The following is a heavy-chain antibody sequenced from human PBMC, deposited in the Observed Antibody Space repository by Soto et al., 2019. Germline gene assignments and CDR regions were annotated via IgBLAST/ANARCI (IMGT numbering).Heavy chain of an antibody. CDR1: GFSFSNVW. V-gene: IGHV3-7*01. CDR2: INPDGSAK. J-gene: IGHJ4*02. Sequence: EVLLVESGGGLVQPGGSLRLSCAASGFSFSNVWMTWVRQAPGKGLECLACINPDGSAKYYVDSVKGRFTVSRDNARNSLYVQMNSLRADDTAVYYCTRYLNWEAHWGQGTLVTVSS. D-gene: IGHD7-27*01. CDR3: TRYLNWEAH.